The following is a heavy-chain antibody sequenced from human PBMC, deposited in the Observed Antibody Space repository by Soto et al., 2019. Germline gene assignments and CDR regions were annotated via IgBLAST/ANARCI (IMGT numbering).Heavy chain of an antibody. J-gene: IGHJ6*02. CDR1: GFTFSSYG. Sequence: QVQLVESGGGVVQPGRSLRRSCAASGFTFSSYGMHWVRQAPGKGLEWVAVISYDGSNKYYADSVKGRCTISRDNSQDTLYLQMNSPRDEDTAVYYCAKYYGSGSISHENHYYSCGMDVWGQGTTVTVSS. V-gene: IGHV3-30*18. CDR3: AKYYGSGSISHENHYYSCGMDV. CDR2: ISYDGSNK. D-gene: IGHD3-10*01.